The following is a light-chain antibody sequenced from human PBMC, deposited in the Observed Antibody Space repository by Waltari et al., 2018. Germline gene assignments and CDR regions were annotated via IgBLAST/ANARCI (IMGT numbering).Light chain of an antibody. CDR2: EGS. V-gene: IGLV2-23*03. Sequence: QSALTQPASVSGSPGQSTPISCNGSSSDVGRYYLVHWYQQHTGKAPKLMIYEGSKRPSWFSDRVSGSNSDNTASQTVSGHQAEDEADYYCCSYAGSSTIVFGTGTKVTVL. CDR3: CSYAGSSTIV. CDR1: SSDVGRYYL. J-gene: IGLJ1*01.